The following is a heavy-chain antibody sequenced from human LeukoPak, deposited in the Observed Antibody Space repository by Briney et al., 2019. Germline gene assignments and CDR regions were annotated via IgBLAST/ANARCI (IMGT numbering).Heavy chain of an antibody. CDR3: ARANSYDSSGHYYEFGY. D-gene: IGHD3-22*01. V-gene: IGHV4-4*07. Sequence: SETLSPTCTVSGGSISSYYWSWIRQPAGKGLEWIGRIYTSGITNYNPSLKSRVTMSVDTSKNQFSLKLTSVTAADTAVYYCARANSYDSSGHYYEFGYWGQGTLVTVSS. CDR1: GGSISSYY. J-gene: IGHJ4*02. CDR2: IYTSGIT.